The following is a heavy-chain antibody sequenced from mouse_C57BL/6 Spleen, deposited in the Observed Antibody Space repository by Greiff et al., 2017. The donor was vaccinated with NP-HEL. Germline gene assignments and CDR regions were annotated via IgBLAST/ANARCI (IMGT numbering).Heavy chain of an antibody. V-gene: IGHV1-54*01. Sequence: QVQLQQSGAELVRPGTSVKVSCKASGYAFTNYLIEWVKQRPGQGLEWIGVINPGSGGTNYNEKFKGKATLTADKSSSTAYMQLSSLTSEDAAVYFCARGDGYYAMDYWGQGTSVTVSS. CDR1: GYAFTNYL. CDR2: INPGSGGT. D-gene: IGHD2-3*01. CDR3: ARGDGYYAMDY. J-gene: IGHJ4*01.